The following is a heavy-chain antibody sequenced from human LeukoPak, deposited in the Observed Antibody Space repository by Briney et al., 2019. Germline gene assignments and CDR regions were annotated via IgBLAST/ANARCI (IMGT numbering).Heavy chain of an antibody. J-gene: IGHJ4*02. D-gene: IGHD6-19*01. Sequence: ASVKVSCKASGYTFTCYYMHWVRQAPGQGLEWMGIINPSGGSTSYAQKFQGRVTMTTDTSTSTVYMELSSLRSEDTAVYYCATGYSSGWYIHWGQGTLVTVSS. CDR2: INPSGGST. V-gene: IGHV1-46*01. CDR1: GYTFTCYY. CDR3: ATGYSSGWYIH.